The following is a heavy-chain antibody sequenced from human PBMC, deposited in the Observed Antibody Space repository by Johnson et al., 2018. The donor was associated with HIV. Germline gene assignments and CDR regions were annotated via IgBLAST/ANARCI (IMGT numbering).Heavy chain of an antibody. J-gene: IGHJ3*02. CDR1: RFTFSKAW. D-gene: IGHD5-18*01. Sequence: VQLVESGGGLVKPGGSLRLSSAASRFTFSKAWMTWVRQAPGKGLEWLGRIRTATDGRTTDYAAPVTGRFTISRDDSKNTLYLQMNSLRAEDTAVYYCANSRGYGDAFDIWGQGTMVTVSS. CDR3: ANSRGYGDAFDI. V-gene: IGHV3-15*01. CDR2: IRTATDGRTT.